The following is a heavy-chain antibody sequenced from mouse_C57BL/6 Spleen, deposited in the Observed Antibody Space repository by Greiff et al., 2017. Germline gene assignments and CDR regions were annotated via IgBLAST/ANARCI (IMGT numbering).Heavy chain of an antibody. V-gene: IGHV7-3*01. CDR3: ARYSPTGNYYAMDY. Sequence: EVKVVESGGGLVQPGGSLSLSCAASGFTFTDYYMSWVRQPPGKALEWLGFIRNKANGYTTEYSASVQGRFTISRDNSQSILYLQMNALRAEDSATYYCARYSPTGNYYAMDYWGQGTSVTVSS. CDR2: IRNKANGYTT. D-gene: IGHD4-1*02. CDR1: GFTFTDYY. J-gene: IGHJ4*01.